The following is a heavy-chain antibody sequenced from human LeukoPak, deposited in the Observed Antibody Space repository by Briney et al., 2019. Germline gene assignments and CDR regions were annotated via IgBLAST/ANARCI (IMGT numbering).Heavy chain of an antibody. J-gene: IGHJ4*02. V-gene: IGHV1-69*06. D-gene: IGHD2-2*01. CDR2: IIPIFGTA. Sequence: SVKVSCKASGGTFSSYAISWVRQAPGQGLEWMGGIIPIFGTANYAQKFQGRVTITADKSTSTAYMELSSLRSEDTAVYYCASHCSSTSCYSRGDYWDQGTLVTVSS. CDR3: ASHCSSTSCYSRGDY. CDR1: GGTFSSYA.